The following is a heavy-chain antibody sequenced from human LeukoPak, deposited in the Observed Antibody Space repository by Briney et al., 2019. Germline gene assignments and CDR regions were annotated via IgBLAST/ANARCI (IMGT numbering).Heavy chain of an antibody. Sequence: GGSLRLSCTASGFTFGDYAMSWVRQAPGKGLEWVGFIRSKAYGGTTEYAASVKGRFTISRDDSKSIAYLQMNSLKTEGTAVYYCTRAAPGYCTKGICYTGYYYYYMDVWGKGTTVTVSS. CDR3: TRAAPGYCTKGICYTGYYYYYMDV. D-gene: IGHD2-8*01. V-gene: IGHV3-49*04. J-gene: IGHJ6*03. CDR1: GFTFGDYA. CDR2: IRSKAYGGTT.